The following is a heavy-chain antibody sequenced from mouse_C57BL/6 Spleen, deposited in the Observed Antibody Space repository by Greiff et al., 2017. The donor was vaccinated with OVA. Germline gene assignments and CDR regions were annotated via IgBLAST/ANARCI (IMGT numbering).Heavy chain of an antibody. CDR2: IDPETGGT. CDR1: GYTFTDYE. Sequence: VKLQESGAELVRPGASVTLSCKASGYTFTDYEMHWVKQTPVHGLEWIGAIDPETGGTAYNQKFKGKAILTADKSSSTAYMELRSLTSEDSAVYYCTPGDYWGQGTSVTVSS. J-gene: IGHJ4*01. V-gene: IGHV1-15*01. CDR3: TPGDY.